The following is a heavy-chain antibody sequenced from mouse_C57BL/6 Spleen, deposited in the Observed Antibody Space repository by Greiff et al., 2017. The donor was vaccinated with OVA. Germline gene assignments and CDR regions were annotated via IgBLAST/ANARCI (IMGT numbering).Heavy chain of an antibody. CDR2: IDPNSGGT. Sequence: VQLQQPGAELVKPGASVQLSCKASGYTFTSYWMHWVKQRPGRGLEWIGRIDPNSGGTKYNEKFKSKATLTVDKPSSTAYMQLSSLTSEDSAVYYCARRDDYGNYAMDYWGQGTSVTVSS. V-gene: IGHV1-72*01. D-gene: IGHD2-4*01. CDR1: GYTFTSYW. J-gene: IGHJ4*01. CDR3: ARRDDYGNYAMDY.